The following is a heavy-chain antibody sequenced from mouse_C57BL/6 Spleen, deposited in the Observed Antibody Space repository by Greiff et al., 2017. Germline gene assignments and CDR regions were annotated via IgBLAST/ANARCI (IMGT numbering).Heavy chain of an antibody. CDR1: GYAFSSSW. Sequence: VQLQQSGPELVKPGASVKISCKASGYAFSSSWMNWVKQRPGKGLEWIGRIYPGDGDTNYNGKFKGKATLTADKSSSTAYMQLSSLTSEDSAVYFCLTGTRDYWGQGTTLTVSS. CDR2: IYPGDGDT. J-gene: IGHJ2*01. V-gene: IGHV1-82*01. D-gene: IGHD4-1*01. CDR3: LTGTRDY.